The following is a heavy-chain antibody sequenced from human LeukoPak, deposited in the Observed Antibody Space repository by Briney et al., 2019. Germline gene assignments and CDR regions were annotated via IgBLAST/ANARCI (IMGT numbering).Heavy chain of an antibody. J-gene: IGHJ4*02. CDR1: GFTVSSNY. Sequence: PGGSLRLSCAASGFTVSSNYMSWVRQAPGKGLEWVSVIYSGGSTYYADSVKGRFTISRGISKNTLYLQMSSLRAEDTAVYYCARAESSGYQRQFNYWGQGTLVTVSS. CDR2: IYSGGST. D-gene: IGHD3-22*01. CDR3: ARAESSGYQRQFNY. V-gene: IGHV3-53*01.